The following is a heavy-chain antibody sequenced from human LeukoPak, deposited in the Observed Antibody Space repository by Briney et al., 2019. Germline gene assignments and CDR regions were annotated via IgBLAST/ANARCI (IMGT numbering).Heavy chain of an antibody. Sequence: SETLSLTCGVSGYSIIRGYYWGWIRQSPGKGLEWIGSIYHSGSTYYNPSLKSRVTISVDTSKNQFSLNLSSVTAADTAVYFCASRYCPTSNYHLLGAFWGQGTLVTVSS. D-gene: IGHD2-8*01. CDR2: IYHSGST. CDR1: GYSIIRGYY. J-gene: IGHJ4*02. CDR3: ASRYCPTSNYHLLGAF. V-gene: IGHV4-38-2*01.